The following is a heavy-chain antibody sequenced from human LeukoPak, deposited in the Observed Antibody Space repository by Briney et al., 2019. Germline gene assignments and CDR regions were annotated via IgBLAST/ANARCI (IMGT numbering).Heavy chain of an antibody. CDR3: ARDDGHETSPPYTSSCTFDY. Sequence: GASVKVSCKASGYTFTSYGISWVRQAPGQGLDWMGLISAYYGNTNYAQKLQGRVTMTTDTSTTTAYMELRTLTSDDTAVYYCARDDGHETSPPYTSSCTFDYWGQGTPVTVSS. CDR2: ISAYYGNT. CDR1: GYTFTSYG. V-gene: IGHV1-18*04. J-gene: IGHJ4*02. D-gene: IGHD6-13*01.